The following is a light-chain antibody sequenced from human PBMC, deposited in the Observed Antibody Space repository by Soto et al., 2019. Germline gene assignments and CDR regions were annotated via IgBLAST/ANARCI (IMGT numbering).Light chain of an antibody. V-gene: IGKV3-15*01. CDR1: QSVSSN. CDR3: QQYGSSPYT. Sequence: EIVMTQSPATLSVSPGERATLSCRASQSVSSNLAWYQQKPGQAPRLLIYGASIRATGFPARFSGSGSGTEFTLTISSLQSEDFAVYYCQQYGSSPYTFGQGTKLEIK. CDR2: GAS. J-gene: IGKJ2*01.